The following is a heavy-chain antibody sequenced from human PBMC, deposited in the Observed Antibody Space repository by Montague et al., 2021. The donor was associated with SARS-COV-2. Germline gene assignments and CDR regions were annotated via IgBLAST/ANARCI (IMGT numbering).Heavy chain of an antibody. V-gene: IGHV4-59*13. D-gene: IGHD1-20*01. Sequence: SETLSLTCSVSGGSISSYYWSWIRQSPGKGLEWVGYIFHSGITDYNPSLKSRVTISVDMSKSQFSLQLNSVTAADSAAYYCARTEYNWNDWFDPWGQGTLVTVSS. CDR2: IFHSGIT. CDR3: ARTEYNWNDWFDP. J-gene: IGHJ5*02. CDR1: GGSISSYY.